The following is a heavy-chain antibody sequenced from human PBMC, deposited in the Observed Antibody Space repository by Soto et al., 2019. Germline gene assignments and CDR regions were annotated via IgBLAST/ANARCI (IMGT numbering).Heavy chain of an antibody. D-gene: IGHD3-3*01. V-gene: IGHV3-23*01. CDR1: GLTFSSYA. J-gene: IGHJ4*02. CDR3: AKSFWSGYYMGAY. CDR2: ISGSGGST. Sequence: GGSLRLSCAASGLTFSSYAMSWVRQAPGKGLEWVSAISGSGGSTYYADSMKGRFTISRDNSKNTLYLQMNGLRAEDTAVYYYAKSFWSGYYMGAYWGQGTLVTVSS.